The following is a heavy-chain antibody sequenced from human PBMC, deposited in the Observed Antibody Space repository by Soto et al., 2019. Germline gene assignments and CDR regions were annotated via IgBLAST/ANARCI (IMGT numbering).Heavy chain of an antibody. CDR3: AKDAGSYSTLRLYGMDV. D-gene: IGHD1-26*01. CDR2: ISYDGSNK. J-gene: IGHJ6*02. Sequence: GGSLRLSCAASGFTFSSYGMHWVRQAPGKGLEWVAVISYDGSNKYYADSVKGRFTISRDNSKNTLYLQMNSLRAEDTAVYYCAKDAGSYSTLRLYGMDVWGQGTTVTVSS. V-gene: IGHV3-30*18. CDR1: GFTFSSYG.